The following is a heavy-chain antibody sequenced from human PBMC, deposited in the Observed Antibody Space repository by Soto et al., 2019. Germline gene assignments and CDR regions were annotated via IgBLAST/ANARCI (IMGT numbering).Heavy chain of an antibody. J-gene: IGHJ4*02. CDR1: GYTFTSYG. Sequence: QVQLVQSGAEVKKPGASVKVSCKASGYTFTSYGISWVRQAPGQGLECMGWISAYNGNTNYAQKLQGRVTMTTDTSTIAGYMEHRSASSEEKAVYSCARDPNGDYYSDYWGQGTLVTVAS. CDR3: ARDPNGDYYSDY. V-gene: IGHV1-18*01. CDR2: ISAYNGNT. D-gene: IGHD2-21*02.